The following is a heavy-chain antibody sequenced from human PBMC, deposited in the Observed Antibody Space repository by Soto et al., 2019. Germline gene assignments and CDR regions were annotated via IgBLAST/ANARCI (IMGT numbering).Heavy chain of an antibody. CDR1: GFTFSSYG. D-gene: IGHD2-2*01. V-gene: IGHV3-33*01. CDR3: ARDGFYCSSTSCPYSVDAFDI. J-gene: IGHJ3*02. CDR2: IWYDGSNK. Sequence: GGSLRLSCAASGFTFSSYGMHWVRQAPGKGLEWVAVIWYDGSNKYYADSVKGRFTISRDNSKNTLYLQMNSLRAEDTAVYYCARDGFYCSSTSCPYSVDAFDIWGQGTMVTVSS.